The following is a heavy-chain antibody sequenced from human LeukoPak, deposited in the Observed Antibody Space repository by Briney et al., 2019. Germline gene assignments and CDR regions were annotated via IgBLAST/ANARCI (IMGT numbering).Heavy chain of an antibody. CDR3: ARGIWSRTVSSYYLDY. V-gene: IGHV1-3*01. D-gene: IGHD3-3*01. CDR2: INAGNGNT. J-gene: IGHJ4*02. CDR1: GYTFTNYA. Sequence: GASVKVSCKASGYTFTNYAMQWVRQAPGQRLEWMGWINAGNGNTRYSQRFQGRVTTTRDTSASTVYMEVTSLRSEDTAVYYCARGIWSRTVSSYYLDYWGQGTLVTVSS.